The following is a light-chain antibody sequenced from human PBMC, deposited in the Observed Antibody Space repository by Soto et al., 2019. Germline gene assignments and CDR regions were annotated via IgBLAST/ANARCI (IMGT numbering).Light chain of an antibody. V-gene: IGKV3-11*01. CDR3: QQRSNWPPIT. J-gene: IGKJ5*01. CDR1: QSVRSS. Sequence: EIVLTQSPGTLSLSPGERATLSCRASQSVRSSLAWYQHKPGQPPRLLIYDANTRATGIPARFSGSGSGTDFILTISSLEPEDFAVYYCQQRSNWPPITFGQGTRLEIK. CDR2: DAN.